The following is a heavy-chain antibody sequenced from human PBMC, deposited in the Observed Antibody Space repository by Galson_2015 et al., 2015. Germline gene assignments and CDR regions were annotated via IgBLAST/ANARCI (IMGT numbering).Heavy chain of an antibody. CDR1: GFTFSSYA. CDR3: ARANCYGSGSFLDP. CDR2: ISYDGGNK. Sequence: SMRLPCAASGFTFSSYAMHWGRQAPGKGLEGVAVISYDGGNKYYADSVKGRFTISRDNSKNTLYLQMNSLIAEDTAVYYCARANCYGSGSFLDPWGQGTLVTVSS. D-gene: IGHD3-10*01. J-gene: IGHJ5*02. V-gene: IGHV3-30-3*01.